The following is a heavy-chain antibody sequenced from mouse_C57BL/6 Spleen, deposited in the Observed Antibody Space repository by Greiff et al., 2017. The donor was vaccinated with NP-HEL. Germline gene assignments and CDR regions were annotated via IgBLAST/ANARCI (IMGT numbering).Heavy chain of an antibody. V-gene: IGHV1-50*01. CDR3: ARSLLLLRFDY. CDR2: IDPSDSYT. CDR1: GYTFTSYW. D-gene: IGHD1-1*01. J-gene: IGHJ2*01. Sequence: QVQLQQSGAELVKPRASVKLSCKASGYTFTSYWMQWVKQRPGQGLEWIGEIDPSDSYTNYNQKFKGKATLTVDTSSSTAYMQLSSLTSEDSAVYYCARSLLLLRFDYWGQGTTLTVSS.